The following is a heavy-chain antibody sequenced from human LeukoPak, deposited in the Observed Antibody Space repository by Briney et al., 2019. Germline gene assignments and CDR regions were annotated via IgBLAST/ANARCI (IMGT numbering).Heavy chain of an antibody. CDR2: INPNSGGT. D-gene: IGHD2-21*02. CDR3: ATDRAYYGGDCYPSVFDY. V-gene: IGHV1-2*02. CDR1: GYTFTGYY. J-gene: IGHJ4*02. Sequence: ASVKVSCKASGYTFTGYYMHWGRQAPGQGLEWMGWINPNSGGTNYAQKFQGRVTMTRDTSISTAYMELSRLRSDDTAVYYCATDRAYYGGDCYPSVFDYWGQGTLVTVSS.